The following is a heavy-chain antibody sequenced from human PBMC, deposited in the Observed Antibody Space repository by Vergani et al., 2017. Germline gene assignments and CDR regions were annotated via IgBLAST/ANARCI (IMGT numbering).Heavy chain of an antibody. V-gene: IGHV4-61*02. CDR1: GGSISSGSYY. CDR2: IYTSGST. D-gene: IGHD1-1*01. Sequence: QVQLQESGPGLVKPSQTLSLTCTVSGGSISSGSYYWSWIRQPAGKGLEWIGRIYTSGSTNYNPSLKSRVTISVDTSKNQFSLKLSSVTAADTAVYYCAKDRRRTGEFFDYWGQGTLVTVSS. CDR3: AKDRRRTGEFFDY. J-gene: IGHJ4*02.